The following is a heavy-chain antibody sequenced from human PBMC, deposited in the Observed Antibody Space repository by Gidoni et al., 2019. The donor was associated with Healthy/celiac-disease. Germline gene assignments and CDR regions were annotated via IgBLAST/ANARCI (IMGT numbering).Heavy chain of an antibody. D-gene: IGHD3-10*01. CDR2: ISYDGSNK. CDR1: GFPFSSYA. V-gene: IGHV3-30*04. CDR3: ARDQGRFGQRSQKRPSRGMDV. Sequence: QVQLVESGGGVVQPGRSLRLSCAASGFPFSSYAMHWVRQAPGKGLEWVAVISYDGSNKYYADSVKGRFTISRDNSKNTLYLQMNSLRAEDTAVYYCARDQGRFGQRSQKRPSRGMDVWGQGTTVTVSS. J-gene: IGHJ6*02.